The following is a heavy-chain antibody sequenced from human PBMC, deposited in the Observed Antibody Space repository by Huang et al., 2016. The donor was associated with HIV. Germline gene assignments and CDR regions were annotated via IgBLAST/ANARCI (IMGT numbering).Heavy chain of an antibody. V-gene: IGHV4-34*01. Sequence: QVQLYQWGAGLLRPSETLSLTCAVYRGSLSCYYWSWIRQSPEKGLEWIGEINYSGTINYNPSLKSRVTISVDTSKKQLSLKLKSVTAADTAVYYCAREVMTSFGGPFDPWGQGTLVAVSS. D-gene: IGHD3-16*01. J-gene: IGHJ5*02. CDR2: INYSGTI. CDR1: RGSLSCYY. CDR3: AREVMTSFGGPFDP.